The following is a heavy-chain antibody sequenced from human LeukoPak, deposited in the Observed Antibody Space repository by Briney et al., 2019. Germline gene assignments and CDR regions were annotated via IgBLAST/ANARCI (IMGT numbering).Heavy chain of an antibody. D-gene: IGHD2-2*01. CDR1: GYTLTELS. J-gene: IGHJ4*02. CDR2: INPNSGGT. V-gene: IGHV1-2*02. CDR3: ARSSDIVVVPAAMADY. Sequence: ASVKVSCKVSGYTLTELSMHWVRQAPGQGLEWMGWINPNSGGTNYAQKFQGRVTMTRDTSISTAYMELSRLRSDDTAVYCCARSSDIVVVPAAMADYWGQGTLVTVSS.